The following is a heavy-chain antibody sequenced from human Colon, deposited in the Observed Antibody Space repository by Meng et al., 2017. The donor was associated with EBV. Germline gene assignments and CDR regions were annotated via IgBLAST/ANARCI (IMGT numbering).Heavy chain of an antibody. J-gene: IGHJ5*02. D-gene: IGHD6-19*01. CDR1: GGSISTSGYY. V-gene: IGHV4-39*01. CDR2: IGHSGFT. Sequence: QSQLQESGPGLVKPSEALSRTCSVSGGSISTSGYYWGWIRPPPGKGLEWIGSIGHSGFTYYTPSLKSRVAVSLDTSKSQFSLMLTSVTAADTAVYYCVRSSAWVRTGFDPWGQGTLVTVS. CDR3: VRSSAWVRTGFDP.